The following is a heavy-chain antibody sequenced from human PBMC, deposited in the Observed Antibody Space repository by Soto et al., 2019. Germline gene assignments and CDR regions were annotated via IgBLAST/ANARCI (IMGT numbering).Heavy chain of an antibody. J-gene: IGHJ4*02. V-gene: IGHV1-18*01. Sequence: QVHLVQSGAEVKKPGASVKVSCKGSGYAFTTYGITWVRQAPGQGLEWMGWISAHNGNTNYAQKLQGRVTVTSDTSTSKAYMELRSLRSDDTAVYYCARGRYGDYWGQGALVTVSS. CDR1: GYAFTTYG. CDR2: ISAHNGNT. D-gene: IGHD1-1*01. CDR3: ARGRYGDY.